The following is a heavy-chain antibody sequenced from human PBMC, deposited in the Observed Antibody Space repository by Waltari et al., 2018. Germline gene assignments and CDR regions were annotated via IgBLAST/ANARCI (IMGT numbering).Heavy chain of an antibody. D-gene: IGHD3-10*01. Sequence: QVQLQESGPGLVKPSETLSLTCAVSGYSISSGYYWGWIRQPPGKGLEWIGSIYHSVSTYYNPSLKSRVTISVDTSKNQFSLKLSSVTAADTAVYYCARVTQYGSGPYYFDYWGQGTLVTVSS. CDR2: IYHSVST. V-gene: IGHV4-38-2*01. J-gene: IGHJ4*02. CDR3: ARVTQYGSGPYYFDY. CDR1: GYSISSGYY.